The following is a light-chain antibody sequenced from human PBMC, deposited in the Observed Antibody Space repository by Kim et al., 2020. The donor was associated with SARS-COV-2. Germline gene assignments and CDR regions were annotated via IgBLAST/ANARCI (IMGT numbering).Light chain of an antibody. CDR2: DAS. CDR3: QQYSNWPPVT. Sequence: SPGERVTLSCRASQSISSDLAWYQQKPGQAPRLLIYDASTRPTGIPARFSGSGSGSDFTLTISSLQSEDFAVYYCQQYSNWPPVTFGQGTKVDIK. V-gene: IGKV3-15*01. CDR1: QSISSD. J-gene: IGKJ1*01.